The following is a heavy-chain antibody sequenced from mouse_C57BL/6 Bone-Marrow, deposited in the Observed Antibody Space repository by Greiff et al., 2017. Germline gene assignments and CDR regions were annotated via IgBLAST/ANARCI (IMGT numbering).Heavy chain of an antibody. J-gene: IGHJ1*03. Sequence: QVQLQQPGAELVKPGASVKLSCKASGYTFTSYWMHWVKQRPGQGLEWIGMIHPNSGSTNYNEKFKSKATLTVDKSSSTAYMNLSSLTSEDSAVYYCARLPTIVTHWYFDVWGTGTTVTVSS. CDR3: ARLPTIVTHWYFDV. CDR1: GYTFTSYW. D-gene: IGHD2-5*01. V-gene: IGHV1-64*01. CDR2: IHPNSGST.